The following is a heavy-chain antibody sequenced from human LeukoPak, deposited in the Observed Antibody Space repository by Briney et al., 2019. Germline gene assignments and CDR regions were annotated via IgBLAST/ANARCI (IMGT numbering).Heavy chain of an antibody. CDR1: GGTFSSYA. Sequence: SVKVSCKASGGTFSSYAISWVRQAPGQGLEWMGRIIPIFGTANYAQKFQGRVTITTDESTSTAYMKLSSLRSEDTAVYYCAREPRYYYDSSGYYYFDYWGQGTLVTVSS. V-gene: IGHV1-69*05. D-gene: IGHD3-22*01. CDR2: IIPIFGTA. CDR3: AREPRYYYDSSGYYYFDY. J-gene: IGHJ4*02.